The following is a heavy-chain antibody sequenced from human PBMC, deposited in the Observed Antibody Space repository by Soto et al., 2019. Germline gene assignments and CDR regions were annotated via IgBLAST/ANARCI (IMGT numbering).Heavy chain of an antibody. Sequence: PGGSLRLSCTASGFTFGDYAMSWVRQAPGKGLEWVGFIRSKAYGGTTEYAASVKGRFTISSDDSKSIAYLQMNSLKTEDTAVYYCTVVVTARDAFDIWGQGTMVTVSS. D-gene: IGHD2-21*02. CDR1: GFTFGDYA. CDR3: TVVVTARDAFDI. V-gene: IGHV3-49*04. J-gene: IGHJ3*02. CDR2: IRSKAYGGTT.